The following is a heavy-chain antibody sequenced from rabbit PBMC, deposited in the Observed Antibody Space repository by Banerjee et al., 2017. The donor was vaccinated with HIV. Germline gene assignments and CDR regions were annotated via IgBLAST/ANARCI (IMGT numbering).Heavy chain of an antibody. D-gene: IGHD4-1*01. Sequence: QEQLEESGGDLVKPGRSLTLTCTASGFSFSDKYVMCWVRQAPGKGLEWIGCINTSSGNTVYASWAKGRFTISKTSSTTVTLQMTSLTAADTATYFCARDVYRSGWNGDFNLWGPGTLVTVS. CDR3: ARDVYRSGWNGDFNL. CDR1: GFSFSDKYV. J-gene: IGHJ4*01. V-gene: IGHV1S45*01. CDR2: INTSSGNT.